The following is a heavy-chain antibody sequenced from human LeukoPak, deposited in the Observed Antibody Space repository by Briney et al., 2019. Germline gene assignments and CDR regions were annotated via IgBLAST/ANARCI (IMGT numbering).Heavy chain of an antibody. CDR3: ARFAAGGSYYYYMDV. CDR1: GFTFDRFA. Sequence: GGSLRLSCAASGFTFDRFAMNWVRQAPGKGLEWVSSISSSSSYIYYADSVKGRFTISRDNAKNSLYLQMNSLRADDTAVYYCARFAAGGSYYYYMDVWGKGTTVTVSS. V-gene: IGHV3-21*01. J-gene: IGHJ6*03. D-gene: IGHD6-25*01. CDR2: ISSSSSYI.